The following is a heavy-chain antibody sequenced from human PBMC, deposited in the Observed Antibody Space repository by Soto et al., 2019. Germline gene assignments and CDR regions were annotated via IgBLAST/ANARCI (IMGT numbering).Heavy chain of an antibody. CDR1: GGSVSIGSYD. Sequence: SETLCLPCTVSGGSVSIGSYDWSWIRQPPGPGLARIGDVYHSGSTNYNPSLKSRVTISLDRSKNQFSLKLTSVTAADTAVYYCARDQRGDYYDSSGYSFKYSMDVWGQGTTVTVSS. J-gene: IGHJ6*01. D-gene: IGHD3-22*01. CDR3: ARDQRGDYYDSSGYSFKYSMDV. CDR2: VYHSGST. V-gene: IGHV4-61*01.